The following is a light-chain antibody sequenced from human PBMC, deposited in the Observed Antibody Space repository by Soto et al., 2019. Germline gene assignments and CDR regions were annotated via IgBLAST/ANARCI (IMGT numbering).Light chain of an antibody. Sequence: DIVMTQSPGPLAVSLGERATDNCKSSQNVLFNSDNKNYLAWYQQKPGQPPKLLIYWASTRESGVPDRFSGSGSGTDITLTISSLQAEDAALYYSQQYYSTPLTFGGGTKVEIK. J-gene: IGKJ4*01. V-gene: IGKV4-1*01. CDR3: QQYYSTPLT. CDR2: WAS. CDR1: QNVLFNSDNKNY.